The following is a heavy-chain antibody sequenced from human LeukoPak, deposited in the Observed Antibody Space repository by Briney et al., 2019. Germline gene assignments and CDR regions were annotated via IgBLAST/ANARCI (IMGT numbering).Heavy chain of an antibody. CDR1: GFTVSSNY. D-gene: IGHD3-22*01. V-gene: IGHV3-53*01. CDR2: IYSGGST. J-gene: IGHJ4*02. Sequence: GGSLRLFSAASGFTVSSNYMSWVRQAPGKGLELVSVIYSGGSTYYADSVKGRFTISRDNSKNTLYLQMNSLRAEDTAVYYCARAYYDSSGYLPYYFDYWGQGTLVTVSS. CDR3: ARAYYDSSGYLPYYFDY.